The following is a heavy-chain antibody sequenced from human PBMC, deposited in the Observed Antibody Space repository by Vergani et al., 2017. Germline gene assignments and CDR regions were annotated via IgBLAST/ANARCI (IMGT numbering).Heavy chain of an antibody. CDR1: GGTFSSYA. CDR2: IIPILGIA. V-gene: IGHV1-69*04. Sequence: QVQLVQSGAEVKKPGSSVKVSCKASGGTFSSYAISWVRQAPGQGLEWMGRIIPILGIANYAQKFQGRVTITADKSTSTAYMELSSLRSEDTAVYYCARMDPGIHYDWFDPWGQGTLVTVSP. J-gene: IGHJ5*02. CDR3: ARMDPGIHYDWFDP. D-gene: IGHD3-10*01.